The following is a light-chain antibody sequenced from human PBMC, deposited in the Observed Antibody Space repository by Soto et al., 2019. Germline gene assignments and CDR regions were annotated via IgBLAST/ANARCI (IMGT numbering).Light chain of an antibody. CDR2: EVN. CDR1: NSDIGAYHY. Sequence: QSALTQPASVSGSPGQSITISCTGSNSDIGAYHYVSWYQQHPGKAPKLIIYEVNNQPSGVSHRFSGSKSGNTASLTISGLQADDEAAYYCASYTVSHTRVFGGGTKLTVL. J-gene: IGLJ3*02. V-gene: IGLV2-14*01. CDR3: ASYTVSHTRV.